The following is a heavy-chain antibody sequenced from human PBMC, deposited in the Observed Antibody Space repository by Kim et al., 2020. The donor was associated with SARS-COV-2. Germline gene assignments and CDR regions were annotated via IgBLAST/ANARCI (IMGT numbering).Heavy chain of an antibody. CDR2: DGGSR. D-gene: IGHD3-3*02. Sequence: DGGSRYYAGSVEGRFTTSRDNAKSMVYLQMTSLRVDDTAIYYCTSIFEYWGQGALVTVSS. CDR3: TSIFEY. J-gene: IGHJ4*02. V-gene: IGHV3-74*01.